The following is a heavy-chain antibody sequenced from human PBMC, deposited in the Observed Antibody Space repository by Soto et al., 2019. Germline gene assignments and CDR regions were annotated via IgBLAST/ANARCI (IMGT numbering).Heavy chain of an antibody. CDR1: GFTLSNSW. D-gene: IGHD5-12*01. CDR3: VRENSGYGNFDY. CDR2: INGYRRDT. Sequence: PGGSLRLSCAASGFTLSNSWMHWGRQAPVKRLVWVARINGYRRDTSDAVIAKGGFTISRDNARNKLYLQMNFLRVEDVAVYFCVRENSGYGNFDYWGPGALVTSPQ. V-gene: IGHV3-74*01. J-gene: IGHJ4*02.